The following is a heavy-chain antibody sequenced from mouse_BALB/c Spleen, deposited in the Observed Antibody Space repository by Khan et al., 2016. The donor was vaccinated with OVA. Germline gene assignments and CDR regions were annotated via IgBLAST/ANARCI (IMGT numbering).Heavy chain of an antibody. D-gene: IGHD1-1*01. CDR2: TNPTNGRT. CDR3: ARIKKIVATYFDY. Sequence: VQLQQSGAELVKAGASVKMSCKASGYTFTSYWMHWVKQRLGQGLEWFAETNPTNGRTYYNEKFKSKATLTVDKSSSTAYMLLRGPTFEDSAVYYWARIKKIVATYFDYWGQGTTLTVSS. V-gene: IGHV1S81*02. J-gene: IGHJ2*01. CDR1: GYTFTSYW.